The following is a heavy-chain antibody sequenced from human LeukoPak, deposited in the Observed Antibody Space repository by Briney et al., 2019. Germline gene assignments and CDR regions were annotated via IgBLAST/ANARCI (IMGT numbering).Heavy chain of an antibody. Sequence: PSETLSLTCAVYGGSFSGYYWSWIRQPPGKGLEWIGEINHSGSTNYNPSLKSRVTMSVDTSKNQFSLKLSSVTAADTAVYYCARADGDGSGFQHWGQGTLVTVSS. CDR1: GGSFSGYY. CDR3: ARADGDGSGFQH. V-gene: IGHV4-34*01. D-gene: IGHD3-10*01. CDR2: INHSGST. J-gene: IGHJ1*01.